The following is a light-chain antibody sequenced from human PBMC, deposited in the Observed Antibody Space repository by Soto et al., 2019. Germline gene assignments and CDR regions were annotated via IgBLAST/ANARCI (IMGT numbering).Light chain of an antibody. CDR2: DAS. CDR1: QDISNY. CDR3: QHYDNLPAT. Sequence: DIQMTQSPSSLSASVGDRVTITCQASQDISNYLNWYQQKPGKAPKLLIYDASNLETGVPSRFSGSGSVTDFTFTISSLQPEDIATYYCQHYDNLPATFGQGTKLEIK. J-gene: IGKJ2*01. V-gene: IGKV1-33*01.